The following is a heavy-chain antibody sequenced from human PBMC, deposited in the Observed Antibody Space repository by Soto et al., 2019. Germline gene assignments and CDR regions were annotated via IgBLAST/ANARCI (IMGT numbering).Heavy chain of an antibody. CDR3: AGGTSPRYDILTIGMDV. Sequence: AGGSLRLSCAASGFTFSSYWMSWVRQAPGKGLEWVANIKQDGSEKYYVDSVKGRFTISRDNAKNSLYLQMNSLRAEDTAVYYCAGGTSPRYDILTIGMDVWGQGTTVTVSS. CDR1: GFTFSSYW. V-gene: IGHV3-7*01. CDR2: IKQDGSEK. D-gene: IGHD3-9*01. J-gene: IGHJ6*02.